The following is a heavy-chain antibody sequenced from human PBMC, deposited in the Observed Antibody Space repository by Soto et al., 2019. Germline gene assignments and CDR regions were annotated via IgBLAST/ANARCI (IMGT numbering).Heavy chain of an antibody. CDR2: ISAYNGNT. Sequence: ASVKVSCKASGYTFTSYGISWVRQAPGQGLEWMGWISAYNGNTNYAQKLQGRVTMTTDTSTSTAYMELRSLRSDDTAVYYCARARGVTNGYHYGMDVWGQGTTVTVSS. D-gene: IGHD4-17*01. CDR3: ARARGVTNGYHYGMDV. J-gene: IGHJ6*02. CDR1: GYTFTSYG. V-gene: IGHV1-18*01.